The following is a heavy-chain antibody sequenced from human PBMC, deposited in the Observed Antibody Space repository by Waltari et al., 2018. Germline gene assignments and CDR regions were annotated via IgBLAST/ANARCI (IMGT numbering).Heavy chain of an antibody. J-gene: IGHJ5*02. CDR2: ISSTSHYI. D-gene: IGHD4-17*01. Sequence: EEQLVESGGGLVKPGGSLRLSCAASDFTFSSYSMNWVRQAPGKGLGWVASISSTSHYIYYADSVKGRFTISRDNAKNSLYLQMNSLRAEDTAVYYCARGFWFATVSTFTWFDPWGQGTLVTVSS. V-gene: IGHV3-21*01. CDR1: DFTFSSYS. CDR3: ARGFWFATVSTFTWFDP.